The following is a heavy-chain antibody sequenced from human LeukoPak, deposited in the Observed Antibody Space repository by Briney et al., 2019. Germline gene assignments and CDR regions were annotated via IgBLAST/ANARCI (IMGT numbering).Heavy chain of an antibody. Sequence: GGSLRLSCAASGIIFSRSVMHWVRQAPGKGLEWVAMIWSDGSSEYYADSVKGRFTISRDNSKNTLYLQMNSLRAEDTAVYYCAGDKGVTCLDYWGQGTLVTVSS. CDR2: IWSDGSSE. J-gene: IGHJ4*02. V-gene: IGHV3-33*01. CDR3: AGDKGVTCLDY. D-gene: IGHD4-23*01. CDR1: GIIFSRSV.